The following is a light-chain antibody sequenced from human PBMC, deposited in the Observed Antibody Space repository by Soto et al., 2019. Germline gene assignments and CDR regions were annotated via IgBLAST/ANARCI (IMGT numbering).Light chain of an antibody. CDR1: SSDVGGYNY. CDR3: SSYTTSSTVV. V-gene: IGLV2-14*01. J-gene: IGLJ2*01. CDR2: EVS. Sequence: QSVLTQPASVSGSPGQSITVSCTGTSSDVGGYNYVSWYQQHPGKAPKLMIYEVSNRPSGVSNRFSGSKSGNTASLTISGLQDEDEADYYCSSYTTSSTVVFGGGIKLTVL.